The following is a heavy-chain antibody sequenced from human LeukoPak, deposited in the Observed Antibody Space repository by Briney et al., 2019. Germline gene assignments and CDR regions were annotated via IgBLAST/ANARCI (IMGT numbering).Heavy chain of an antibody. Sequence: GGSLRLSCAASGFTFSDYYMSWIRQASGKGLEWISYISGSGSTIYYADSVKGRFTISRDNAKNSLYLQINSLRADDTAVYYCARARYIEVPFDYWGQGTLVTVSS. CDR3: ARARYIEVPFDY. V-gene: IGHV3-11*01. CDR1: GFTFSDYY. CDR2: ISGSGSTI. J-gene: IGHJ4*02. D-gene: IGHD2-15*01.